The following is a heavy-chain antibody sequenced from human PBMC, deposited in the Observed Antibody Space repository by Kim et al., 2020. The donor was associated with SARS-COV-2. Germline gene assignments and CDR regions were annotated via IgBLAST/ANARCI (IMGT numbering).Heavy chain of an antibody. CDR3: ARGMVSSGYGIDY. D-gene: IGHD3-22*01. CDR1: GFTFSSYG. Sequence: GGSLRLSCAASGFTFSSYGMHWVRQAPGKGLEWVAVIWYDGSNKYYADSVKGRFTISRDNSKNTLYLQMNSLRAEDTAVYYCARGMVSSGYGIDYWGQGTLVTVSS. V-gene: IGHV3-33*01. J-gene: IGHJ4*02. CDR2: IWYDGSNK.